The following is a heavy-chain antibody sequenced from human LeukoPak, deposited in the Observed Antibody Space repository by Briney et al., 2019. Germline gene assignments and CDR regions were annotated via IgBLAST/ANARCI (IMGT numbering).Heavy chain of an antibody. CDR2: IIPIFGTA. Sequence: GASVKVSCKASGGTFSSYAISWVRQAPGQGLEWMGGIIPIFGTANYAQKFQGRVTITADKSTSTAYMELSSLRSEDTAVYYCASIQAVAGIFPYYYYMDVWGKGTTVTVSS. V-gene: IGHV1-69*06. J-gene: IGHJ6*03. CDR1: GGTFSSYA. CDR3: ASIQAVAGIFPYYYYMDV. D-gene: IGHD6-19*01.